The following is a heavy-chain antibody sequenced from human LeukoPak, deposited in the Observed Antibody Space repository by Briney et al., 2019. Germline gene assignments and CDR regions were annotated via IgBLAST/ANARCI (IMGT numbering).Heavy chain of an antibody. V-gene: IGHV1-24*01. Sequence: ASVKVSCKVSGYTLTVLSMRWVRPAPGKGREWMGGIDPEDGETIYAQKLRGRVTVTEDTSTGTACMELSSLRSEDTAVYYCATMWLPTYGSEPAWGFDYWGQGTLVTVSS. J-gene: IGHJ4*02. CDR2: IDPEDGET. D-gene: IGHD3-10*01. CDR3: ATMWLPTYGSEPAWGFDY. CDR1: GYTLTVLS.